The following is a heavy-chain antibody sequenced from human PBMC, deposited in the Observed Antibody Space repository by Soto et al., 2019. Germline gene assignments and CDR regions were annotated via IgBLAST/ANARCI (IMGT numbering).Heavy chain of an antibody. D-gene: IGHD2-15*01. V-gene: IGHV1-69*13. CDR2: IIPIFGTA. CDR3: ARAPGVVAPFDY. J-gene: IGHJ4*02. Sequence: EASVKVSCKASGYTFTSYAMHWVRQAPGQRLEWMGGIIPIFGTANYAQKFQGRVTITADESTSTAYMELSSLRSEDTAVYYCARAPGVVAPFDYWGQGTLVTVSS. CDR1: GYTFTSYA.